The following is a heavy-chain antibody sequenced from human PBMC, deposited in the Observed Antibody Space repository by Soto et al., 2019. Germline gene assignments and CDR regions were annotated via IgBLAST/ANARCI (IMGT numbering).Heavy chain of an antibody. CDR1: GFTFSSYA. Sequence: EVQLLESGGGLVQPGGSLRLSCAASGFTFSSYAMSWVRQAPGKGLEWVSAISGSGGSTYYADSVKGRFTISRDNSKNTRYLQMNSLRAEDTAVYYCAKDASGARWGVLYYYYYGMDVWGQGTTVTVSS. CDR3: AKDASGARWGVLYYYYYGMDV. V-gene: IGHV3-23*01. CDR2: ISGSGGST. J-gene: IGHJ6*02. D-gene: IGHD3-10*01.